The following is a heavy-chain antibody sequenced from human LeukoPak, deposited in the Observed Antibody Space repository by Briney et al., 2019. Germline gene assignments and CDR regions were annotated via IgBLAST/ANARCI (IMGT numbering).Heavy chain of an antibody. CDR1: GGSISSSSYH. J-gene: IGHJ4*02. CDR2: VYYSGST. Sequence: PSETLSLTCAVSGGSISSSSYHWGWIRQPPGKGLEWIGSVYYSGSTYYNPSLKSRVTISVDTSKNQLSLKLSSVTAADTAVYYCARRGGIHLEYFDYWGQGTLVTVSS. V-gene: IGHV4-39*01. D-gene: IGHD3-3*01. CDR3: ARRGGIHLEYFDY.